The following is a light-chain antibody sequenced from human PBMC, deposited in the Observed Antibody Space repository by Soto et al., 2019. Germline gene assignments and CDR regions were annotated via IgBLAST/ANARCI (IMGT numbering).Light chain of an antibody. CDR3: QQYGSSRWT. J-gene: IGKJ1*01. Sequence: EIVLTQSPATLSLSPGERATLSCRASQSVSSYLAWYQQKPGQAPRLLIYDASNRATGIPARFSGSGSGTDSTLTISRLEPEDFAVYYCQQYGSSRWTLGQGTKVDIK. CDR2: DAS. CDR1: QSVSSY. V-gene: IGKV3-11*01.